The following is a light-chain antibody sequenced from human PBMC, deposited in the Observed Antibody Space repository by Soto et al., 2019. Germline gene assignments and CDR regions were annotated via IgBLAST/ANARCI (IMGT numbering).Light chain of an antibody. CDR1: SGDVGGYNY. CDR2: EVS. V-gene: IGLV2-14*01. CDR3: SSSTSSSTLL. Sequence: QSALTQPASVSGSPGQSITISCTGTSGDVGGYNYVSWYQKHPGKAPKIMIYEVSNRPSGVSNRFSGSKSGNTASLTISGLPAEDEADYYCSSSTSSSTLLFGGGTQLTGL. J-gene: IGLJ2*01.